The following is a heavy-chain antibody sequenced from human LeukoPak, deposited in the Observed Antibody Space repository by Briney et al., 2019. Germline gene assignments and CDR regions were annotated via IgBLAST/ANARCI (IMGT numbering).Heavy chain of an antibody. Sequence: SETLSLTCTVSSGSFGSYYWSWIRQPAGKGLEWIGRIYTSGSTNYNPSLKSRITMSVDTSKNQFSLKLSSVTAADTAVYYCARSAGYNLRPFDYWGQGTLVTVSS. D-gene: IGHD5-24*01. CDR1: SGSFGSYY. V-gene: IGHV4-4*07. CDR2: IYTSGST. J-gene: IGHJ4*02. CDR3: ARSAGYNLRPFDY.